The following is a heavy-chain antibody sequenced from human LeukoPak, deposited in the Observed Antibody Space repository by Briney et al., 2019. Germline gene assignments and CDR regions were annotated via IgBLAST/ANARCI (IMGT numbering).Heavy chain of an antibody. Sequence: SETLSLTCTVSGDSISSYYWSWIRQPPGKGLEWIGYMYYTGSTSYNPSLKSRVTISVDTSKKQFSLKLNSVTAADTAVYYCARHRPGQWRVPCMDYWGQGALVTVSS. D-gene: IGHD6-19*01. CDR3: ARHRPGQWRVPCMDY. J-gene: IGHJ4*02. CDR1: GDSISSYY. V-gene: IGHV4-59*08. CDR2: MYYTGST.